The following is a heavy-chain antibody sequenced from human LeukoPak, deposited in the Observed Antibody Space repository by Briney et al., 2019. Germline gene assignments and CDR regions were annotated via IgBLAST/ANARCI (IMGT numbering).Heavy chain of an antibody. J-gene: IGHJ5*02. Sequence: SVKVSCKASGGTFSSYAISWVRQAPGQGLEWMGGIIPIFGTANYAQKFQGRVTITADKSTSTAYMELSSLRSEDTAVYYCARDVEVRANWFDPWGQGTLVTVSS. D-gene: IGHD2-15*01. CDR3: ARDVEVRANWFDP. CDR1: GGTFSSYA. CDR2: IIPIFGTA. V-gene: IGHV1-69*06.